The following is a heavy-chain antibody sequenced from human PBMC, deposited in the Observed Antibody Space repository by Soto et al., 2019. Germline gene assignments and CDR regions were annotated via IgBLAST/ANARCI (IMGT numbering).Heavy chain of an antibody. CDR3: AKGFGNSWAFDY. D-gene: IGHD1-7*01. Sequence: QVHLVESGGGVVQPGRSLRLSCAASGFSFSTYGMHWVRQAPGKGLEWVAFISNDGSNKYYADSVKGRFTISRDNSKNTRHLQMNSLRAEDTAGYYCAKGFGNSWAFDYWGQGTLVTVSS. J-gene: IGHJ4*02. V-gene: IGHV3-30*18. CDR2: ISNDGSNK. CDR1: GFSFSTYG.